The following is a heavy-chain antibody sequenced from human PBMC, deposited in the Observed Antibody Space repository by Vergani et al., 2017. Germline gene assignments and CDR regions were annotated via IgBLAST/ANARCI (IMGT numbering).Heavy chain of an antibody. CDR1: GYTFTDYF. CDR3: ARVGTSSNRDYFDD. V-gene: IGHV1-2*02. D-gene: IGHD2-2*01. Sequence: QVQLVQSGAEVKKPGASVKVSCKASGYTFTDYFMHWVRQAPGQGLEWMGWINPNSGGTNYAQKFQGRVTMTRDTSISTAYMELSNLRSDDTAVYYCARVGTSSNRDYFDDWGHGTLVTVSS. CDR2: INPNSGGT. J-gene: IGHJ4*01.